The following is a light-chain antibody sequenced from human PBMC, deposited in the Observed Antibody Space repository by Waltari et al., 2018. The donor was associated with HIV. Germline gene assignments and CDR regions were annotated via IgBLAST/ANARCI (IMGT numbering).Light chain of an antibody. Sequence: QAVLTQPPSASASSGQKITISCSGGDSNVGSHYVSWYHQFPGGAPKLLRYKNNQRSSGVPDRVSGSKSGTSASLTISGLRSEDEGIYFCGVWDDNLRGVFGGGTRLTVL. V-gene: IGLV1-47*01. CDR3: GVWDDNLRGV. CDR1: DSNVGSHY. J-gene: IGLJ2*01. CDR2: KNN.